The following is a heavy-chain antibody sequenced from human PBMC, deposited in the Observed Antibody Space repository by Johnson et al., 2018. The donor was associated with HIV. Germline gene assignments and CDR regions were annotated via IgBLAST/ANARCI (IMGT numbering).Heavy chain of an antibody. CDR2: ISSSASTI. J-gene: IGHJ3*02. D-gene: IGHD6-6*01. CDR3: ARDGSSSSWNAFDI. V-gene: IGHV3-11*04. CDR1: GFTFSDYY. Sequence: QVQLVESGGGFVQPGGSMRLSCAASGFTFSDYYMSWIRQAPGKGLEWVSYISSSASTIYYADSVKGRFTISRDNAKNSLALQMNSLRAEDTAVYYCARDGSSSSWNAFDIWGQGTMVTVSS.